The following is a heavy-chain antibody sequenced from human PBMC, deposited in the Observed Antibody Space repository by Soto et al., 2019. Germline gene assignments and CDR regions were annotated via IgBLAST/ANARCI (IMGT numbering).Heavy chain of an antibody. CDR2: ILNDGSNR. Sequence: VPLVESGGGVVQPGRSLRLSCAASGFTFSNYGMHWVRQAPGKGLEWVAVILNDGSNRYHADSVKDRFTISRDNSKNTLYLPVNSLGDEDAGVYYCSRDDEYSGYGMDVWGQGTTVTVS. CDR1: GFTFSNYG. J-gene: IGHJ6*02. V-gene: IGHV3-33*01. CDR3: SRDDEYSGYGMDV. D-gene: IGHD3-10*01.